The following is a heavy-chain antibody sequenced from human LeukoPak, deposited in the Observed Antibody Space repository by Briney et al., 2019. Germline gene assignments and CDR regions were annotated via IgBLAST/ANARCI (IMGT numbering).Heavy chain of an antibody. Sequence: SETLSLTCAVSGGSISSGTYSWTWMRQPPGKGLEWIGYIYNSGSTFNNPSLNSRVTISVDTSKNQFSLKLSSVTAADTAVYYCARDGSLGWFDPWGQGTLVTVSS. V-gene: IGHV4-30-4*07. J-gene: IGHJ5*02. CDR2: IYNSGST. CDR3: ARDGSLGWFDP. CDR1: GGSISSGTYS. D-gene: IGHD3-10*01.